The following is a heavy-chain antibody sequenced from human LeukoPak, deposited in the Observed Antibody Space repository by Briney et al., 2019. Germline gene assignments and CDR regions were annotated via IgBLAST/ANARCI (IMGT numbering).Heavy chain of an antibody. V-gene: IGHV4-59*12. CDR2: VYYSGTT. CDR3: ARDYYDSSGYYYYFDY. Sequence: SETLSLTCTVSGGSISSYYWTWIRQSPGKGLEWIGYVYYSGTTNYNPSLRSRVTISVDTSKNQFSLKLSSVTAADTAVYYCARDYYDSSGYYYYFDYWGQGTLVTVSS. J-gene: IGHJ4*02. D-gene: IGHD3-22*01. CDR1: GGSISSYY.